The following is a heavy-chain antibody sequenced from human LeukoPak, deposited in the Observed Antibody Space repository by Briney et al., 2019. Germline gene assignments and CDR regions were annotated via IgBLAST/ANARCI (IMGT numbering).Heavy chain of an antibody. D-gene: IGHD5-24*01. CDR1: GYTFTGYY. CDR2: INPNSGGT. J-gene: IGHJ3*02. CDR3: ARESRDGYNTKDAFDI. V-gene: IGHV1-2*02. Sequence: GASVKVSCKASGYTFTGYYMHWVRQAPGQGLEWMGWINPNSGGTNYAQKFQGRVTMTRDTSVSTAYMELSRLRSDDPAVYYCARESRDGYNTKDAFDIWGQGTMVTVSS.